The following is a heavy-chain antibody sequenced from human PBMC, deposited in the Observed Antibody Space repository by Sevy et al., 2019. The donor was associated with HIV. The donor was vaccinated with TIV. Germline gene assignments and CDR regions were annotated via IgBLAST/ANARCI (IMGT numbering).Heavy chain of an antibody. CDR3: VRDKEVGASILDA. V-gene: IGHV3-7*03. D-gene: IGHD1-26*01. CDR2: IKQDGSEA. Sequence: GGSLRLSCVASAFNFRNFWMSWVRQAPGKGLECVADIKQDGSEAYYVDSVKGRFTISRDNAKNSLYLQMNSLRDEDTAMYFCVRDKEVGASILDAWGQGTPVTVSS. CDR1: AFNFRNFW. J-gene: IGHJ5*02.